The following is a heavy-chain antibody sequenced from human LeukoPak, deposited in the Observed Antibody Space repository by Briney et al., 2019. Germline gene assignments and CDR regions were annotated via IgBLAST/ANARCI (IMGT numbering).Heavy chain of an antibody. Sequence: SETLSLTCTVSGGSISSSSYYWGWIRQPPGKGLEWIGSIYYSGSTYYNPSLKSRVTISVGTSKNQFSLKLSSVTAADTAVYYCATAYYDFWSLDYWGQGTLVTVSS. CDR1: GGSISSSSYY. CDR2: IYYSGST. J-gene: IGHJ4*02. D-gene: IGHD3-3*01. CDR3: ATAYYDFWSLDY. V-gene: IGHV4-39*01.